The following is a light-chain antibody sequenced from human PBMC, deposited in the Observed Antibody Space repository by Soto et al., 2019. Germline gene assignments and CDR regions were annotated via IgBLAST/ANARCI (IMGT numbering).Light chain of an antibody. J-gene: IGKJ4*01. CDR1: QSISSW. CDR2: KAS. V-gene: IGKV1-5*03. Sequence: DIQMTQSPSTLSASVGDRVTITCRASQSISSWLAWYQQKPGKAPKLLIYKASTLESAVPSRFSGSGSGTEFTLTITSLQPDDFATYYCQQYNSAPLTFGGGTKVEIK. CDR3: QQYNSAPLT.